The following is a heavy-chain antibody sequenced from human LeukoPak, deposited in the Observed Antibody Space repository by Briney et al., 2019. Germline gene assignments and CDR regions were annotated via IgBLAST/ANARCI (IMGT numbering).Heavy chain of an antibody. D-gene: IGHD6-13*01. CDR2: INPNSGGT. CDR1: GYTFTGSY. J-gene: IGHJ4*02. V-gene: IGHV1-2*02. CDR3: ARGDGSSWTNFDF. Sequence: ASVEVSCKASGYTFTGSYMHWVRQAPGQGLEWMGWINPNSGGTKYALKFQGRVTMTRDTSINTAYMESTRLRSDDTAVYYCARGDGSSWTNFDFWGQGTLVTVSS.